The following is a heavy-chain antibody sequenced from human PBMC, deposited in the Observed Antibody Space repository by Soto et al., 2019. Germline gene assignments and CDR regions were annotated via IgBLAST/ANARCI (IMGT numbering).Heavy chain of an antibody. CDR1: GIMFGVYW. J-gene: IGHJ4*02. V-gene: IGHV3-7*01. CDR2: INDDGSER. CDR3: AREFYGYYTYGPGDY. Sequence: EAQLVESGGGLVQPGGSLRLSCEASGIMFGVYWMIWVRQAPGKGLEWVANINDDGSERNYVDSVKGRFTISRDTPNNLLFLQMNSLRDEDTAVYYCAREFYGYYTYGPGDYWGQGTLVAVSS. D-gene: IGHD3-3*01.